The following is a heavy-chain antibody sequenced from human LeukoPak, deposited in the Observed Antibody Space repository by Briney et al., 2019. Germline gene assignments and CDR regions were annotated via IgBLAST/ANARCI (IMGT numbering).Heavy chain of an antibody. CDR1: GYTFTGYY. CDR3: ARGRTIAVAGVWFDP. Sequence: RASVKVSCKASGYTFTGYYMHWVRQAPGQGLEWMGWINPNSGGTNYAQKFQGRVTMTRDTSISTAYMELSRLRSDDTAVYYCARGRTIAVAGVWFDPWGQGTLVTVSS. V-gene: IGHV1-2*02. J-gene: IGHJ5*02. CDR2: INPNSGGT. D-gene: IGHD6-19*01.